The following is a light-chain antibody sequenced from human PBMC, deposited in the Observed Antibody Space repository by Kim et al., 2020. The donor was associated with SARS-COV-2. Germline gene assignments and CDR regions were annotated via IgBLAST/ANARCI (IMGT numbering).Light chain of an antibody. Sequence: EIVLTQSPATLSLSPGERATLSCRASQSVSNFLAWYQHKPGQPPRLLIYTTSTRATGIPARFSGSGSGTDFALTISSLEPEDFAVYYCLQSSTWPLLTFGGGTKVDIK. CDR1: QSVSNF. V-gene: IGKV3-11*01. CDR3: LQSSTWPLLT. CDR2: TTS. J-gene: IGKJ4*01.